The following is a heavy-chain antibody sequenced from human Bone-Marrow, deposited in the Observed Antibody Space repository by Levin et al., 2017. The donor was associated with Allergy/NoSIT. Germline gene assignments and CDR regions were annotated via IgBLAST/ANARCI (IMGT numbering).Heavy chain of an antibody. CDR3: AREKTIGIFDY. Sequence: SETLSLTCAVSGDSISNSNWWSWVRQPPGMGLEWIGEIYHSGSTNYNPSLKSRVTISLDESKNQFSLKLRSVTAADTAVYYCAREKTIGIFDYWGQGTLVTVSS. J-gene: IGHJ4*02. CDR1: GDSISNSNW. D-gene: IGHD3-9*01. CDR2: IYHSGST. V-gene: IGHV4-4*02.